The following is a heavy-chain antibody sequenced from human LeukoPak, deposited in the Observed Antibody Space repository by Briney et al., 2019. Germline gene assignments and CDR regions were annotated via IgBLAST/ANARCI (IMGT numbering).Heavy chain of an antibody. J-gene: IGHJ4*02. D-gene: IGHD3-22*01. CDR3: TTDLGYYDSSGYPY. CDR1: GFTFSIAW. CDR2: IRGKTDGGTT. V-gene: IGHV3-15*01. Sequence: GGSLRLSCAASGFTFSIAWMSWVRQAPGKGLECVGRIRGKTDGGTTDYAATVKGRFTISRDNSKNTLYLQMNSLKTEDTAVYYCTTDLGYYDSSGYPYWGQGTLVTVSS.